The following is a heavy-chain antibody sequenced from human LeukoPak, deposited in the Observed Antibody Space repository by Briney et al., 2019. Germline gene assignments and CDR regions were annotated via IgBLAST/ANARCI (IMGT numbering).Heavy chain of an antibody. Sequence: MTSETLSLTCTVSGGSISSGDYYWSWIRQPPGKGLEWIGYIYYSGSTYYNPSLKSRVTISVDTSKNQFSLKLSSVTAADTAVYYCARGLMTTVVTNPPDYWGQGTLVTVSS. CDR1: GGSISSGDYY. V-gene: IGHV4-30-4*01. D-gene: IGHD4-23*01. CDR2: IYYSGST. J-gene: IGHJ4*02. CDR3: ARGLMTTVVTNPPDY.